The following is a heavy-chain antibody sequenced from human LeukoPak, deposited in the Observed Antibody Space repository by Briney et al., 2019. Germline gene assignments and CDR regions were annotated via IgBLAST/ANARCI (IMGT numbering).Heavy chain of an antibody. Sequence: GGSLRLSCAVSGFTFTSYAIAWVRQAPGKGLEWVANIKQDGSEKYYVDSVKGRFTISRDNAKNTLYLQMNSLRAEDTAVYYCARTIAVAGYYYYYYGMDVWGQGTTVTVSS. CDR1: GFTFTSYA. D-gene: IGHD6-19*01. V-gene: IGHV3-7*01. CDR2: IKQDGSEK. J-gene: IGHJ6*02. CDR3: ARTIAVAGYYYYYYGMDV.